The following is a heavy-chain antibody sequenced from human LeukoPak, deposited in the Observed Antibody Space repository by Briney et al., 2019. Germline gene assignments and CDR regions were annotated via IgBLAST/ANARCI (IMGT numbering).Heavy chain of an antibody. V-gene: IGHV3-21*01. CDR2: ISRNSRHV. CDR1: GFTFSDYS. Sequence: GGSLRLSCAASGFTFSDYSMNWVRQAPGKGLEWVSSISRNSRHVYYGGSVWGRFTISRDDARNSLFLEMNSLRAEDMAVYYCVRDFMAMGGTPAYLHYWGQGTLVTVSS. J-gene: IGHJ1*01. D-gene: IGHD1-26*01. CDR3: VRDFMAMGGTPAYLHY.